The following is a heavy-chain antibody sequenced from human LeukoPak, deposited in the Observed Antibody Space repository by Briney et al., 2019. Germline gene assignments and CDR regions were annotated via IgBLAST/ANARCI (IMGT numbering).Heavy chain of an antibody. CDR1: GGSIGSSSYF. CDR3: AREGGDSSGYYYDY. V-gene: IGHV4-39*07. J-gene: IGHJ4*02. CDR2: IYYSGST. Sequence: TSETLSLTCTVSGGSIGSSSYFWGWIRQPPGKGLEWIGSIYYSGSTYYNPSLKSRVTISVDTPKNQFSLKLSSVTAAGTAVYYCAREGGDSSGYYYDYWGQGTLVTVSS. D-gene: IGHD3-22*01.